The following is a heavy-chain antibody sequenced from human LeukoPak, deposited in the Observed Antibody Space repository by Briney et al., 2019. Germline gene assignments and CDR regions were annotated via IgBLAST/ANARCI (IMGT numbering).Heavy chain of an antibody. CDR3: ARDESMVRGVIIY. Sequence: PGGSLRLSCAASGFTVSSNYMSWVRQAPGKGLEWVSVIYSGGSTYYADSVKGRFTISRDNSKNTLYLQMNSLRAEDTAVYYCARDESMVRGVIIYWGQGTLVTVSS. CDR1: GFTVSSNY. D-gene: IGHD3-10*01. V-gene: IGHV3-53*01. J-gene: IGHJ4*02. CDR2: IYSGGST.